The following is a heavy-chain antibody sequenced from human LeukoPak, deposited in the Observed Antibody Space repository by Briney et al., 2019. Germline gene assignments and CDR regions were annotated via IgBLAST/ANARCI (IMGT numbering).Heavy chain of an antibody. CDR3: ARGQGRYGDDDY. D-gene: IGHD4-17*01. CDR1: GYTFTSYD. V-gene: IGHV1-8*01. CDR2: INPKSGNT. J-gene: IGHJ4*02. Sequence: GASVKVSCKASGYTFTSYDITWVRQATGRGLEWMGWINPKSGNTGYAQKFQGRVTITRNTSISTAYMELRSLRSEDTAVYYCARGQGRYGDDDYWGQGPLVTVSS.